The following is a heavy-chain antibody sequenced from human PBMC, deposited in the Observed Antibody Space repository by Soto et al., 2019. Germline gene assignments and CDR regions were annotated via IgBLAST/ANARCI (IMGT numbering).Heavy chain of an antibody. D-gene: IGHD3-22*01. Sequence: PGGSLRLSCAASGFTFSSCAMSWVRQAPGKGLEWVSVIYSGGSTHYADSVKGRFTISRDNSKNTLYLQMNSLRAEDTAVYYCARGLGRGYYDSSGYFHLDYWGQGTLVTVSS. CDR3: ARGLGRGYYDSSGYFHLDY. CDR2: IYSGGST. CDR1: GFTFSSCA. J-gene: IGHJ4*02. V-gene: IGHV3-53*01.